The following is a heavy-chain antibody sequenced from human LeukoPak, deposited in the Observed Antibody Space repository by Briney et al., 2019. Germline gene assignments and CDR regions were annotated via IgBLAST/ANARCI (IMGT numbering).Heavy chain of an antibody. Sequence: GGSLRLSCAASGFTVSSNSMTWVRQAPGKGLEWVSIIYSGDNTYYADSVEDRFTISRDNSKNTLYLQMNSLTAEDTAVYYCAGGFRSAWYLDYWGQGTLVTVSS. J-gene: IGHJ4*02. V-gene: IGHV3-53*01. D-gene: IGHD3-3*01. CDR1: GFTVSSNS. CDR3: AGGFRSAWYLDY. CDR2: IYSGDNT.